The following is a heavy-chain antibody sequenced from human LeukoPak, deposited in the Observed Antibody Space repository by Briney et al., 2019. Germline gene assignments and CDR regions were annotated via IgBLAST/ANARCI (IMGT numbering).Heavy chain of an antibody. D-gene: IGHD5-18*01. Sequence: IPSETLSLTCAVYGGSFSGYYWSWIRQPPGKGLEWIGEINHSGGTNYNPSLKSRVTISVDTSKNQFSLKLSSVTAADTAVYYCARESGYSDYWGQGTLVTVSS. CDR1: GGSFSGYY. CDR2: INHSGGT. J-gene: IGHJ4*02. V-gene: IGHV4-34*01. CDR3: ARESGYSDY.